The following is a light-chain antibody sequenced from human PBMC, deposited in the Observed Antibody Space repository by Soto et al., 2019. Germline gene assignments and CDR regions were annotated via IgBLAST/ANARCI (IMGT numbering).Light chain of an antibody. J-gene: IGKJ5*01. V-gene: IGKV3-15*01. CDR3: QHYETWPPSIT. CDR2: GAS. CDR1: QPVNNN. Sequence: RTQSPSTLAVSPGDRATLSCRSSQPVNNNLAWYQHKPGQAPRLLIYGASTRATGISARFSGGGSGTEFPLTISSLQSEDFPLYLCQHYETWPPSITSAQRTRLEIK.